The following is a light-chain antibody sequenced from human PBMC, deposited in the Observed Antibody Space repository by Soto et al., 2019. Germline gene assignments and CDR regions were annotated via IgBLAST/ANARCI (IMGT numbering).Light chain of an antibody. CDR3: SSYTSTNFVI. Sequence: QSVLTQPASVSGSPGQSITISCTGSSGDIGDYKYVSWYKQHPGKAPKLVIYDVSNRPSGVSNRFSASKSGNTASLTISGLQAHDEADYYCSSYTSTNFVIFGGGTKLTVL. V-gene: IGLV2-14*01. CDR2: DVS. CDR1: SGDIGDYKY. J-gene: IGLJ2*01.